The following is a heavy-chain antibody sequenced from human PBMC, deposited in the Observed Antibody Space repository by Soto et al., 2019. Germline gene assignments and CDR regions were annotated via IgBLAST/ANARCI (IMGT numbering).Heavy chain of an antibody. CDR1: GGSISSGGYF. V-gene: IGHV4-30-2*01. CDR3: ARGDAGYYGMDV. J-gene: IGHJ6*02. CDR2: TFHSGST. Sequence: ASETLSLTCAVSGGSISSGGYFWSWIRQPPGKGLEWIGYTFHSGSTSYNPPLKSRVIISVDRSKNQFSLNLSSVTTADTAVYYCARGDAGYYGMDVWGQGTTVTVSS.